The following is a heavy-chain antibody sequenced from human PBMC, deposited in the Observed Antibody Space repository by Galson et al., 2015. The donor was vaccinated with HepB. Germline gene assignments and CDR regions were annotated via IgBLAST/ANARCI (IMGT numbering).Heavy chain of an antibody. D-gene: IGHD3-16*01. CDR2: INPSGGST. Sequence: SVKVSCKASGYTFTSHYMHWVRQAPGQGLEWMGIINPSGGSTSYAQKFQGRVTMTRDTSTSTVYMELSSLRSEDTAVYYCARGGGGAIAARYNWFDPWGQGTLVTVSS. V-gene: IGHV1-46*01. J-gene: IGHJ5*02. CDR3: ARGGGGAIAARYNWFDP. CDR1: GYTFTSHY.